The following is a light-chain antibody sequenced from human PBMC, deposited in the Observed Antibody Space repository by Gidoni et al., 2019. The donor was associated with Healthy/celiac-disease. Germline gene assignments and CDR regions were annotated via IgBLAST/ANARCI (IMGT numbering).Light chain of an antibody. CDR1: QSISSW. CDR2: KAS. Sequence: DIQMTESPSTLSASVGDRVTITCRASQSISSWLAWYQQKPGKAPKLLIYKASSLESGVPSRFSGSGSGTEFTRTISSLQPDDFATYYCQQYNRYSGTFGQXTKVEIK. J-gene: IGKJ1*01. V-gene: IGKV1-5*03. CDR3: QQYNRYSGT.